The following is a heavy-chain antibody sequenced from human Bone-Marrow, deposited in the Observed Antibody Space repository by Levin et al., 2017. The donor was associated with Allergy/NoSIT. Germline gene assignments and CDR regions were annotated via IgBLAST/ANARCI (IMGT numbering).Heavy chain of an antibody. Sequence: SVKVSCKALGGSFLNYGISWVRQARGQGLEWMGGIIPIYGTPKYAQKFQGRVTITADESTRTVYMDVSSLRPEDTALYFCVREDAAVAGLAGHWGQGTLVTVSS. J-gene: IGHJ4*02. CDR1: GGSFLNYG. V-gene: IGHV1-69*13. CDR3: VREDAAVAGLAGH. D-gene: IGHD6-19*01. CDR2: IIPIYGTP.